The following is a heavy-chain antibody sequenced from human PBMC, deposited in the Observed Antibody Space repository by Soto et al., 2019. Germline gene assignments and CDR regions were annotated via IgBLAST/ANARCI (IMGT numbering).Heavy chain of an antibody. J-gene: IGHJ4*02. CDR3: ALTYYDILTGYYGSGVLPDY. CDR1: GFSLSTSGVG. D-gene: IGHD3-9*01. CDR2: ISWDDDK. V-gene: IGHV2-5*02. Sequence: QITLKESGPTLVKPTQTLTLTCTFSGFSLSTSGVGVGWIRQPPGKALEWLALISWDDDKRYSPSLKSRLTITKDTSXXLXVXXMNHRDPVDTATYYCALTYYDILTGYYGSGVLPDYWGQGTLVTVSS.